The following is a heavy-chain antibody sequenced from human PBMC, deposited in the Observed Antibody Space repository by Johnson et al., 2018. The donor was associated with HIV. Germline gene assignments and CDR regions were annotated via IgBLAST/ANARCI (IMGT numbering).Heavy chain of an antibody. Sequence: QVQLVESGGGLVQPGGSLRLSCAASGFTFSSYGMHWVRQAPGKGLEWVSVINSGGSTYYADSVKGRFTISRDNSKNTLYLQMDSLRTEDTAVYYCASDDSSSVGAFDIWGQGTMVTVSS. CDR1: GFTFSSYG. J-gene: IGHJ3*02. V-gene: IGHV3-NL1*01. CDR2: INSGGST. CDR3: ASDDSSSVGAFDI. D-gene: IGHD6-13*01.